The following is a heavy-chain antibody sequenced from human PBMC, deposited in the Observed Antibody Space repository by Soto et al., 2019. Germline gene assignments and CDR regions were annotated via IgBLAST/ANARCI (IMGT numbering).Heavy chain of an antibody. CDR2: IYYSGNT. D-gene: IGHD2-15*01. CDR1: GGSISSSGYY. V-gene: IGHV4-39*01. J-gene: IGHJ3*02. Sequence: SETLSLTCTVSGGSISSSGYYWAWIRQPPGKGLEWIGSIYYSGNTYYNPSLKSRVTISVDTSKDQFSLKLRSVTAADTAVYYCARRGHCSGGTCYSPWGAFDIWGQGTMVTVSS. CDR3: ARRGHCSGGTCYSPWGAFDI.